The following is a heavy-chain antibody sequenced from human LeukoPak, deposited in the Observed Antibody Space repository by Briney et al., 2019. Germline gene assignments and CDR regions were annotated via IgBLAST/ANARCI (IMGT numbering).Heavy chain of an antibody. Sequence: PGGSLRLSCAASGFTFSSYSMNWVRQAPGKGLEWVSSISSSSSYIYYADSVKGRFTISRDNAKNSLYLQMNSLRAEDTAVYYCASGFDYSNYVFGMDVWGQGTTVTVS. CDR1: GFTFSSYS. J-gene: IGHJ6*02. CDR3: ASGFDYSNYVFGMDV. CDR2: ISSSSSYI. V-gene: IGHV3-21*01. D-gene: IGHD4-11*01.